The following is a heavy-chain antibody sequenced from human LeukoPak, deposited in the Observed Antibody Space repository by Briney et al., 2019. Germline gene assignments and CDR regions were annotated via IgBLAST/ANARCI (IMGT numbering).Heavy chain of an antibody. D-gene: IGHD6-6*01. CDR3: ARQGAYSSLSDY. V-gene: IGHV4-39*01. CDR1: GGSISSSSYY. Sequence: SETLSLTCTVSGGSISSSSYYWGWIRQPPGKGLEWIGSIYYSGSTYYNPSLKSRVTISVDTSKNQFSLKLSSVTAADTAVYYCARQGAYSSLSDYWGQGTLVTVSS. CDR2: IYYSGST. J-gene: IGHJ4*02.